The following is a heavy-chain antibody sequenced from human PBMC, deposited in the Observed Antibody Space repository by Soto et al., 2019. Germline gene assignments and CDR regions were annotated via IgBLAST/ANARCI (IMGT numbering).Heavy chain of an antibody. Sequence: EVQLLESGGGLVQPGGSLRLSCAASGFTFSSYAMSWVRQAPGKGLEWVSAISGSGGSTYYADSVKGRFTISRDNSKNTLYLQMNSLRAEDTAVYCCAKDLWDCTNGVCYTFDYWGQGTLVTVSS. J-gene: IGHJ4*02. CDR3: AKDLWDCTNGVCYTFDY. V-gene: IGHV3-23*01. D-gene: IGHD2-8*01. CDR2: ISGSGGST. CDR1: GFTFSSYA.